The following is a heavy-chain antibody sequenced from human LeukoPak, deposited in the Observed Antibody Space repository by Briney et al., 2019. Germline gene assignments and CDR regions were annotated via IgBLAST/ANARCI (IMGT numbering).Heavy chain of an antibody. CDR1: GDSVSSNSAA. V-gene: IGHV6-1*01. CDR3: AKLGGAFDI. Sequence: SQTLSLTCAISGDSVSSNSAAWNWIRQSPSRGLEWLVRTYYRSKWYNDYAVSVKSRLPINPHISRNQFSLQLNSVTPEDTAVYYCAKLGGAFDIWGQGTMVTVSS. CDR2: TYYRSKWYN. J-gene: IGHJ3*02. D-gene: IGHD3-16*01.